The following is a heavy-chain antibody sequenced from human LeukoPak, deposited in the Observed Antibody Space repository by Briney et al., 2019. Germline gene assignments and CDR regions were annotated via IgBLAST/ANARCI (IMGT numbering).Heavy chain of an antibody. D-gene: IGHD3-9*01. Sequence: TGGSLRLSCAASGFTFSSYWMSWVRQAPGKGQEWVANIKQDGSEKYYVDSVKGRFTISRDNAKNSLYLQMNSLRAEDTAVYYCARFQRGVDILTGPIHYGMDVWGQGTTVTVSS. J-gene: IGHJ6*02. CDR2: IKQDGSEK. CDR3: ARFQRGVDILTGPIHYGMDV. V-gene: IGHV3-7*01. CDR1: GFTFSSYW.